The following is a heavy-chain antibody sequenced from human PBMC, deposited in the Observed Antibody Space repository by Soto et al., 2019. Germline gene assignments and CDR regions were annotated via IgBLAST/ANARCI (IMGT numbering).Heavy chain of an antibody. CDR1: GFTFSSYA. CDR2: ISGSGGST. V-gene: IGHV3-23*01. CDR3: AKPLGYSGYDVDYGDYPFDY. Sequence: GGSLRLSCAASGFTFSSYAMSWVRQAPGKGLEWVSAISGSGGSTYYADSVKGRFTISRDNSKNTLYLQMNSLRAEDTAVYYCAKPLGYSGYDVDYGDYPFDYWGQGTLVTVSS. D-gene: IGHD5-12*01. J-gene: IGHJ4*02.